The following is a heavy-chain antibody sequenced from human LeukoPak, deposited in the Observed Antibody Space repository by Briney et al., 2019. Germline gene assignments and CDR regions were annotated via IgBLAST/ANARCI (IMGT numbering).Heavy chain of an antibody. Sequence: GGSLRLSCAASGFSFSSYNMHCVRQAPGKGLEWVAVIWYDGSNKYYADSVKGRFTISRDNSKNTLYLQMNSLRAEHTAAYYCAYLAAAGAFDIWGQGTIVTVSS. D-gene: IGHD6-13*01. V-gene: IGHV3-33*01. CDR2: IWYDGSNK. J-gene: IGHJ3*02. CDR1: GFSFSSYN. CDR3: AYLAAAGAFDI.